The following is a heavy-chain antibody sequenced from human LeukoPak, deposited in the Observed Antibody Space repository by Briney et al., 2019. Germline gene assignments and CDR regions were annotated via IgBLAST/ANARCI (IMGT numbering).Heavy chain of an antibody. J-gene: IGHJ4*02. D-gene: IGHD2-2*01. CDR2: INHSGST. Sequence: SETVSLTCAVYGGSLSGYYWSWIRQPPGKGLEWIGEINHSGSTNYNPSLTSRVAISVDTSKNQFSLKLSSVTAADTAVYYCARTSWTLFLRGGNFDYWGQGTMVTVSS. CDR1: GGSLSGYY. CDR3: ARTSWTLFLRGGNFDY. V-gene: IGHV4-34*01.